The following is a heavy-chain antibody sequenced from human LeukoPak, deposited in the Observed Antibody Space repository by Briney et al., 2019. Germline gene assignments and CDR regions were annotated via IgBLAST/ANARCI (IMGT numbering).Heavy chain of an antibody. Sequence: GGSLRLSCAASGFTFSSYAMHWVRRAPGKGLEWVAVVSSDGGTKFYGDSAKGRFTISRDNSKSGLYLQMNGLRAEDTAVYYCAKDGGEMARGAIDYWGQGALVIVSS. V-gene: IGHV3-30*18. CDR3: AKDGGEMARGAIDY. J-gene: IGHJ4*02. CDR1: GFTFSSYA. CDR2: VSSDGGTK. D-gene: IGHD3-10*01.